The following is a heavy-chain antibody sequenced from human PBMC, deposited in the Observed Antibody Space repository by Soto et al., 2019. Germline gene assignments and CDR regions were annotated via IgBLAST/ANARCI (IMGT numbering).Heavy chain of an antibody. Sequence: PSETLSLTCTVSGGSISSTRYYWGWIRQPPGKGLEWIGTTYYTGSTYYNPSLKSRVTISVDMSKNQFSLKVRSVTAADTAVYYCVSGPGTTADYWGQGTLVTVYS. D-gene: IGHD1-1*01. V-gene: IGHV4-39*01. CDR1: GGSISSTRYY. J-gene: IGHJ4*02. CDR3: VSGPGTTADY. CDR2: TYYTGST.